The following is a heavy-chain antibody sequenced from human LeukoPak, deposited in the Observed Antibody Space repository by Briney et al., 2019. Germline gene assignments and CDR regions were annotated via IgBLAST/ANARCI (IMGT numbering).Heavy chain of an antibody. CDR3: ARDYQLWSYYFDY. V-gene: IGHV4-39*07. CDR2: IYYSGST. J-gene: IGHJ4*02. Sequence: SETLSLTCTVSGGSISRSRDYWGWIRQPPGKGLEWIGSIYYSGSTYSNPSLKSRVTISGDTSKNRFSLKLSSVTAADTAMYYCARDYQLWSYYFDYWGQGTLVTVSS. D-gene: IGHD5-18*01. CDR1: GGSISRSRDY.